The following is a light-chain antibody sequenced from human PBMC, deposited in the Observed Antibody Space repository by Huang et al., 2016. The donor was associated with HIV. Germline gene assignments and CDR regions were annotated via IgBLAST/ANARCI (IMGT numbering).Light chain of an antibody. Sequence: EIVMTQSPATLSVSPGERVTLSCRANRSVSTNLAWYQQRPGQAPRLLIYGSSTRAPGIPARFSGSGSGTDFSLTISSLQSEDFALYYCHQYNNWLLSFGGGTRWTS. CDR2: GSS. J-gene: IGKJ4*01. CDR1: RSVSTN. CDR3: HQYNNWLLS. V-gene: IGKV3-15*01.